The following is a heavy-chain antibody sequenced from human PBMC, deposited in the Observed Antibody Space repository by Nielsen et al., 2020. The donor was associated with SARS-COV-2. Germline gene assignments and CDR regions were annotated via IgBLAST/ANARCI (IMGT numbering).Heavy chain of an antibody. Sequence: GGSLRLSCAASGFTFSSYGMHWVRQAPGKGLEWVAVISYDGSNKYYADSVKGRFTISRDNSKNTLYLQMNSLRAEDTAVYYCAKDFWNYVSYYFDYWGQGTLVTVSS. CDR3: AKDFWNYVSYYFDY. J-gene: IGHJ4*02. V-gene: IGHV3-30*18. D-gene: IGHD1-7*01. CDR1: GFTFSSYG. CDR2: ISYDGSNK.